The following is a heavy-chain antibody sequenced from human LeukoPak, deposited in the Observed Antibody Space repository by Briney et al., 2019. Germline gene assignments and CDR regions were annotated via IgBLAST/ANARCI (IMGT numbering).Heavy chain of an antibody. V-gene: IGHV3-23*01. Sequence: GGSLRLSCAASGFTFSTYAMSWVRQAPGKGLEWVSLIIGSGGSIHYADSVRGRSTISRDNFKNTVFLQLSSLRPEDTAVYYCAKHGDNVWGSFRFGFDSWGQGTLVTVSS. CDR2: IIGSGGSI. CDR1: GFTFSTYA. CDR3: AKHGDNVWGSFRFGFDS. D-gene: IGHD3-16*02. J-gene: IGHJ4*02.